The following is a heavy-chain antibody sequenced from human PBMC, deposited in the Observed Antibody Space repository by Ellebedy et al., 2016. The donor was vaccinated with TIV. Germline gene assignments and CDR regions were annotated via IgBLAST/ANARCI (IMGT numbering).Heavy chain of an antibody. V-gene: IGHV3-23*01. CDR3: AKGRGGGSDSSAPRYYFDY. Sequence: PGGSLRLSCAASGFTFNNYAMSWVRQAPGKGLEWVSTISNTGSRTYYADSVEGRFTISRDTSKKKLYLQMNSLRAEDTAIYYCAKGRGGGSDSSAPRYYFDYWGLGTLVTVSS. CDR1: GFTFNNYA. D-gene: IGHD3-22*01. CDR2: ISNTGSRT. J-gene: IGHJ4*02.